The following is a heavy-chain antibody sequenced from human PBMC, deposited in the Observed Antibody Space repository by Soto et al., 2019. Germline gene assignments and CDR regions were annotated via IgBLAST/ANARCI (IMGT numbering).Heavy chain of an antibody. CDR2: INQGGSEI. J-gene: IGHJ4*02. CDR3: GGSSGPYFDY. Sequence: PGGSLRLSCEVSGFTFRNYWMSWVRQAPGKGLEWVANINQGGSEIYYVDSVKGRFTISRDNAKNSVYLQMNSLRAEDTAVYYCGGSSGPYFDYWGQGTLVTVSS. CDR1: GFTFRNYW. D-gene: IGHD1-26*01. V-gene: IGHV3-7*01.